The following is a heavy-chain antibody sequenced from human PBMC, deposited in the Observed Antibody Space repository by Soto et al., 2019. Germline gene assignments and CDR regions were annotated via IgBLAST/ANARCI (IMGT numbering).Heavy chain of an antibody. J-gene: IGHJ2*01. V-gene: IGHV1-18*04. CDR3: AREYSGYDRDWYFDL. Sequence: QVQLVQSGAEVKKPGASVKVSCKASGYTFTSYGISWVRQAPGQGLEWMGWISAYNGNTNYAQKLQGRVTMTTDTSTSPAYMELRSLRSDDTAVYYCAREYSGYDRDWYFDLWGRGTLVTVSS. CDR2: ISAYNGNT. D-gene: IGHD5-12*01. CDR1: GYTFTSYG.